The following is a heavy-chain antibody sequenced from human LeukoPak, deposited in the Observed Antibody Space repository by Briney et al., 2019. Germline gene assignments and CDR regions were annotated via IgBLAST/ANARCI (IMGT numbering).Heavy chain of an antibody. CDR2: IYDSEST. CDR3: ARDNYGSGTGFFDY. Sequence: SETLSLTCTVSGGSISSYFWNWIRQPPGKGLEWIGYIYDSESTNYNPSLKSRVTISVDTSKNQFSLKLSSVTAADTAVYYCARDNYGSGTGFFDYWGQGTLVTVSS. J-gene: IGHJ4*02. CDR1: GGSISSYF. D-gene: IGHD3-10*01. V-gene: IGHV4-59*01.